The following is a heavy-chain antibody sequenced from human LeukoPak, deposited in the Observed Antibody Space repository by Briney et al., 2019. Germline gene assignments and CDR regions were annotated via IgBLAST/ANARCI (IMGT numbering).Heavy chain of an antibody. D-gene: IGHD1-26*01. CDR2: FDPEDGET. V-gene: IGHV1-24*01. Sequence: ASVKVSCKASGYAFTGYYMHWVRQAPGKGLEWMGGFDPEDGETIYAQKFQGRVTMTEDTSTDTAYMELSSLRSEDTAVYYCATTPSGGSYYYFDYWGQGTLVTVSS. CDR1: GYAFTGYY. J-gene: IGHJ4*02. CDR3: ATTPSGGSYYYFDY.